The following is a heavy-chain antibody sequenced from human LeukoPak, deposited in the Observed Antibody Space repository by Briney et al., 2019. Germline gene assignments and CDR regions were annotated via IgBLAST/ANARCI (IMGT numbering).Heavy chain of an antibody. Sequence: GGSLRLSCAASGFTFSTYAFHWVRQAPGKGLEWVSFISSSGSYTMSAGSVKGRFTISRDNAKNSLYLQMNSLRAEDTAVYYCARGSRVIDYWGQGTLVTVSS. V-gene: IGHV3-21*04. D-gene: IGHD2-15*01. J-gene: IGHJ4*02. CDR2: ISSSGSYT. CDR3: ARGSRVIDY. CDR1: GFTFSTYA.